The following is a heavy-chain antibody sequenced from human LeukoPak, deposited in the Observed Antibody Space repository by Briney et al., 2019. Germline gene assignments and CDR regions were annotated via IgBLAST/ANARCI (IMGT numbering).Heavy chain of an antibody. CDR2: ISSSGSTI. CDR1: GFTFSSYE. J-gene: IGHJ4*02. V-gene: IGHV3-48*03. Sequence: GGSLRLSCAASGFTFSSYEMNWVRQAPGKGLEWVSYISSSGSTIYYADSVKGRFTISRDNAKNSLYLQMNSPRAEDTAVYYCARDHSRWGLDYWGQGTLVTVSS. D-gene: IGHD7-27*01. CDR3: ARDHSRWGLDY.